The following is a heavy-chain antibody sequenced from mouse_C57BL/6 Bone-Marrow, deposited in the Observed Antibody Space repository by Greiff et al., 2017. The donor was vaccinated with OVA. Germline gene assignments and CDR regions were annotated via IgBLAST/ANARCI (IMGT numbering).Heavy chain of an antibody. V-gene: IGHV1-7*01. D-gene: IGHD1-1*01. CDR2: INPSSGYT. CDR1: GYTFTSYW. J-gene: IGHJ3*01. CDR3: ARPYYYGRGWFAY. Sequence: VQVVESGAELAKPGASVKLSCKASGYTFTSYWMHWVKQRPGQGLEWIGYINPSSGYTKYNQKFKDKATLTADKSSSTAYMQLSSLTYEDSAVYYCARPYYYGRGWFAYWGQGTLVTVSA.